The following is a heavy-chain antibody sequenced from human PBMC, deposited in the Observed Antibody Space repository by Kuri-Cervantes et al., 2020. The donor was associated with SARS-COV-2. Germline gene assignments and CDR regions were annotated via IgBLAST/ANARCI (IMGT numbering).Heavy chain of an antibody. CDR2: ISSSGSTI. CDR3: AREGDIVVVPAVYFDY. J-gene: IGHJ4*02. V-gene: IGHV3-48*03. Sequence: GESLKISFAASGFTFSSYEMNWVRQAPGKGLEWVSYISSSGSTIYYADSVKGRFTISRDNAKNSLYLQMNSLRAEDTAVYYCAREGDIVVVPAVYFDYWGQGTLVTVSS. D-gene: IGHD2-2*01. CDR1: GFTFSSYE.